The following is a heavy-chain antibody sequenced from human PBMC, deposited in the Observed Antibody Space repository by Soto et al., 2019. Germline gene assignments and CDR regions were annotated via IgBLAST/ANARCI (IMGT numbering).Heavy chain of an antibody. D-gene: IGHD5-18*01. Sequence: GGSLRLSCGASGFTFSDDYMSWIRQAPGKGLEWVSYISSSGGTISYADSVKGRFIISRHNAKNSLFLQMNSLRADDTAADYCSRVSSAGDKWLDYWGQGTLVTVSS. V-gene: IGHV3-11*01. CDR2: ISSSGGTI. CDR1: GFTFSDDY. J-gene: IGHJ4*02. CDR3: SRVSSAGDKWLDY.